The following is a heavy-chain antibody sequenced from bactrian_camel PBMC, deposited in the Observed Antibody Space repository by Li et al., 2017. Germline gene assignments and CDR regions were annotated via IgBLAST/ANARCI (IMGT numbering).Heavy chain of an antibody. CDR1: GASGSRHC. Sequence: HVQLVESGGGSVQAGGSLRLSCAASGASGSRHCMAWFRQAPGKERVGVASIDRDGKKTYASTVKGRFTISLDNAKNTLYLQMNNLRAEDTAMYYCAASLGKTYCHAAFFLSRLRPNFGSWGQGTQVTVS. D-gene: IGHD5*01. J-gene: IGHJ6*01. CDR3: AASLGKTYCHAAFFLSRLRPNFGS. V-gene: IGHV3S55*01. CDR2: IDRDGKK.